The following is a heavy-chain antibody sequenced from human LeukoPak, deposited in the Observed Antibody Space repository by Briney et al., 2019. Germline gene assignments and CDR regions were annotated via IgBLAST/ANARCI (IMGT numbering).Heavy chain of an antibody. CDR1: GGTFSSYA. Sequence: EASVKVSCKASGGTFSSYAISWVRQAPGQGLEWMGGIIPIFGTANYAQKFQGRVTITTDESTSTAYMELSSLRSEDTAVYYCARADLSKAAQRPRASGNYYYYMDVWGKGTTVTVSS. CDR2: IIPIFGTA. CDR3: ARADLSKAAQRPRASGNYYYYMDV. D-gene: IGHD1-26*01. V-gene: IGHV1-69*05. J-gene: IGHJ6*03.